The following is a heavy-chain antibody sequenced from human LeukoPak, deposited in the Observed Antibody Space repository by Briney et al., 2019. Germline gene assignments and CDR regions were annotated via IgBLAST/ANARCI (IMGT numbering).Heavy chain of an antibody. CDR3: ARLGDDFWSGYYLIDH. CDR1: GGSLSSYY. V-gene: IGHV4-59*01. Sequence: PSETLSLTCTVSGGSLSSYYWSWIRQPPGKGLEWIGYIYYSGSTKYNPSLKSRVTISVDKSKNQFSLKLSSVTAADTAVYYCARLGDDFWSGYYLIDHWGQGTLVTVSS. CDR2: IYYSGST. J-gene: IGHJ4*02. D-gene: IGHD3-3*01.